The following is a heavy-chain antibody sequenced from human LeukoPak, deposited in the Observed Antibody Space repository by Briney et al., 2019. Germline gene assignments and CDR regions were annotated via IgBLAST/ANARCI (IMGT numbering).Heavy chain of an antibody. V-gene: IGHV4-39*07. J-gene: IGHJ4*02. CDR3: ARRESSGFYYFFFDF. CDR1: GGSISSNNYY. Sequence: SETLSLTCTVSGGSISSNNYYRAWIRQSPGKGLEWIGEVNPGGSTNHNPSLKSRVIMSVDTSKNQFSLSLRSLTAADTAVYYCARRESSGFYYFFFDFWAQGTLVTVSS. CDR2: VNPGGST. D-gene: IGHD3-22*01.